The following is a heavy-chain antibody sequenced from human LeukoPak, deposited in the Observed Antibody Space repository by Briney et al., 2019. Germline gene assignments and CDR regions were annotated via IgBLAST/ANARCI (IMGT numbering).Heavy chain of an antibody. Sequence: GGSLRLSCAASGFSVSSTYMSWVRQAPGKGLDWLSVIYSGGGTYYADSVKGRFTISRDNPKNTLYLQMNSLRAEDTAVYFCAKRGVVIRVILVGFHKEAYYFDSWGQGALVTVSS. D-gene: IGHD3-22*01. CDR1: GFSVSSTY. CDR3: AKRGVVIRVILVGFHKEAYYFDS. J-gene: IGHJ4*02. CDR2: IYSGGGT. V-gene: IGHV3-53*01.